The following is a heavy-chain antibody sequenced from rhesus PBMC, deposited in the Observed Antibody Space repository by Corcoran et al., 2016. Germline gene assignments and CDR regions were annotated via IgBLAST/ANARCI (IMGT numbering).Heavy chain of an antibody. Sequence: QVTLKESGPALVKPTQTLTLTCPFSGFSLSTSGLGVGWLRQPPGKALEWLESFYWDDDKYNTTSLKDRLTISKDTSKNPVVLTMTNMGPVDTATYYCVRRQYISGKNRFDVWGAGVLVTVSS. CDR3: VRRQYISGKNRFDV. D-gene: IGHD4-23*01. CDR1: GFSLSTSGLG. CDR2: FYWDDDK. V-gene: IGHV2S1*01. J-gene: IGHJ5-1*01.